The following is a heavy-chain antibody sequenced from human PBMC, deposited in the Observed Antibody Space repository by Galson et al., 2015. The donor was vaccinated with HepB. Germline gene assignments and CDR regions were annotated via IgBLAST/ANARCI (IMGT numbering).Heavy chain of an antibody. Sequence: SLRLSCAASGFTFSSYAMTWVRQAPGTGLEWVSGMSDTGVNTYYADAVKDRFTISRDNSKKMLYLHMSGLRVEDTATYFCVKGADSNDDRYDYWGQGTLVTVSS. V-gene: IGHV3-23*01. CDR1: GFTFSSYA. J-gene: IGHJ4*02. CDR3: VKGADSNDDRYDY. CDR2: MSDTGVNT. D-gene: IGHD1-1*01.